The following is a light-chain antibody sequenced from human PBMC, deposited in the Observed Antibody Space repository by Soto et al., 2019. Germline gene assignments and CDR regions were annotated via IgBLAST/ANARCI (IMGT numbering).Light chain of an antibody. CDR3: CSYAGSTTYV. V-gene: IGLV2-11*01. CDR2: DVS. Sequence: QSALTQPRSVSGSLGQSVTISCTGTSSDVGTYNYASWYQQHPGKAPKFMIYDVSERPSGVPDRFSGSKSGNTASLTISGLQAEDEADYYCCSYAGSTTYVLGTGTKLTVL. J-gene: IGLJ1*01. CDR1: SSDVGTYNY.